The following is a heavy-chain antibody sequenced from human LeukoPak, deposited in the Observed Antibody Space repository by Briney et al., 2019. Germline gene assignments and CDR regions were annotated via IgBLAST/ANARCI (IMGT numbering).Heavy chain of an antibody. V-gene: IGHV1-8*01. CDR3: ASLAGYSSGWQIDY. CDR1: GYTFTSYD. J-gene: IGHJ4*02. D-gene: IGHD6-19*01. Sequence: GASVKVSCKASGYTFTSYDIDWVRQATGQGLEWMGWMNPNSGNTGYAQKFQGRVTMTRNTSISTAYMELSSLRSEDTAVYYCASLAGYSSGWQIDYWGQGTLVTVSS. CDR2: MNPNSGNT.